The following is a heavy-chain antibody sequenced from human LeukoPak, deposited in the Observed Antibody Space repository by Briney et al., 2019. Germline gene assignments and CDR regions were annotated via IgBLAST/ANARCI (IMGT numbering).Heavy chain of an antibody. V-gene: IGHV3-7*03. Sequence: GGSLRLSCAASGFTFSSYWMSWVRQAPGKGLEWVASIKQDGSEKYYVDSVKGRFTISRDNAKNSLYLQMNSLRAEDTAVYYCARYCSGGSCSSYYYYGMDVWGKGTTVTVSS. CDR2: IKQDGSEK. CDR3: ARYCSGGSCSSYYYYGMDV. J-gene: IGHJ6*04. D-gene: IGHD2-15*01. CDR1: GFTFSSYW.